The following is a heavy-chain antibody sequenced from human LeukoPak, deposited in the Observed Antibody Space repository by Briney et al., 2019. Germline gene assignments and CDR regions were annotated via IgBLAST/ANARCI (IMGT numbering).Heavy chain of an antibody. CDR3: ARDEYSSSSGDAFDI. D-gene: IGHD6-6*01. J-gene: IGHJ3*02. Sequence: PSETLSLTCAVSGGSISSGGYSWSWIRQPPGKGLEWIGYIYHSGSTYYNPSLKSRVTISVDTSKNQFSLKLSSVTAADTAVYYCARDEYSSSSGDAFDIWGQGTMVTVSS. CDR1: GGSISSGGYS. V-gene: IGHV4-30-2*05. CDR2: IYHSGST.